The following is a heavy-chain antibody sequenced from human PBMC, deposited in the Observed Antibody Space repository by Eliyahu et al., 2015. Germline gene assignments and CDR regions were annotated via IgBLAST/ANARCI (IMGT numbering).Heavy chain of an antibody. J-gene: IGHJ6*02. CDR2: IDWDDDK. Sequence: QVTLRESGPALVKPTQTLTLTCTFPGFSLTTSGMFLSWMRQPPGKALEWLAFIDWDDDKYYSTSLKTRLTISKDTSKNQVVLTMTNMDPVDTATYYCARIREAPVAGIIYYYYGMDVWGQGTTVTVSS. CDR1: GFSLTTSGMF. D-gene: IGHD6-19*01. CDR3: ARIREAPVAGIIYYYYGMDV. V-gene: IGHV2-70*01.